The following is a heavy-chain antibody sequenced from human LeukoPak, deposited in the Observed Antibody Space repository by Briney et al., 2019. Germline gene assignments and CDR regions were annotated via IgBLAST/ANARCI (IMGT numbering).Heavy chain of an antibody. V-gene: IGHV3-74*01. J-gene: IGHJ3*02. D-gene: IGHD1-14*01. CDR2: INSDGSST. Sequence: GGSLRLSCAASGFTFSSYWMHWVRQAPGKGLVWVSRINSDGSSTSYADSVKGRFTISRDNAKNTLYLQMNSLRAEDTAVYYCAGVTTRNDAFDIWGQGTMVTVSS. CDR1: GFTFSSYW. CDR3: AGVTTRNDAFDI.